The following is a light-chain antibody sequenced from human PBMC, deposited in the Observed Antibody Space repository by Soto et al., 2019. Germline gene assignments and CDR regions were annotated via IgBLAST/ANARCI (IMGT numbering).Light chain of an antibody. Sequence: IVLAQSPVTLSLSPGERVTLSCRASQRLSSNLAWYQQRPGQAPRLLIYGASIRATDIPARFIGSGSGTEFTLTISSLQSEDFGVYYCQQYNNWPRATFGGGTKVDIK. J-gene: IGKJ4*01. V-gene: IGKV3-15*01. CDR1: QRLSSN. CDR3: QQYNNWPRAT. CDR2: GAS.